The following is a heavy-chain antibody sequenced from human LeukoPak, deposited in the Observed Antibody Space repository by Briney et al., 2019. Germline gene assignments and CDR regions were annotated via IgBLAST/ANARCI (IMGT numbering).Heavy chain of an antibody. CDR2: IIPILGTA. V-gene: IGHV1-69*13. J-gene: IGHJ4*02. CDR3: ARGRAGIAQYSSSPVDY. D-gene: IGHD6-6*01. CDR1: GGTFSSYA. Sequence: ASVKVSCKASGGTFSSYAISWVRQAPGQGLEWMGGIIPILGTANYAQKYQGRVTITADESTSTAYPELSRLRSEDTAVYYCARGRAGIAQYSSSPVDYWGQGALVTVSS.